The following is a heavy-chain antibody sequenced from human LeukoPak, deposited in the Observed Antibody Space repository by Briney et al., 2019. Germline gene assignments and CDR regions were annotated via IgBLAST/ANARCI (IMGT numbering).Heavy chain of an antibody. J-gene: IGHJ3*02. V-gene: IGHV4-39*07. CDR1: GGSISSSSYY. CDR2: IYYSGST. Sequence: SETLSLTCTVSGGSISSSSYYWGWIRQPPGKGLEWIGSIYYSGSTYYNPSLKSRVTISVDTSKNQFSLKLSSVTAADTAVYYCARANYYDTSGYSRGAFDIWGQGTMVTVSS. D-gene: IGHD3-22*01. CDR3: ARANYYDTSGYSRGAFDI.